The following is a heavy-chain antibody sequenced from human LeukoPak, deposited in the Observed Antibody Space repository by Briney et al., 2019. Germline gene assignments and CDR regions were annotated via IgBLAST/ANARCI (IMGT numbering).Heavy chain of an antibody. CDR3: ARGVVVAAIDAFDI. V-gene: IGHV4-59*01. D-gene: IGHD2-15*01. CDR2: IYYSGST. CDR1: GGSISSYY. Sequence: SETLSLTCTVSGGSISSYYCSWIRQPPGKGLEWIGYIYYSGSTNYNPSLKSRVTISVDTSKNQFSLKLSSVTAADTAVYYCARGVVVAAIDAFDIWGQGTMVTVSS. J-gene: IGHJ3*02.